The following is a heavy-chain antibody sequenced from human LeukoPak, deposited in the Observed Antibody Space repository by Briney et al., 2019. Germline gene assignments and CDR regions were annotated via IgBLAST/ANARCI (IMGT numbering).Heavy chain of an antibody. V-gene: IGHV1-18*01. Sequence: ASVKVSCKASGYTFSSYGISWVRQAPGQGLEWMGWISAYTGNTNYAQKLQGRVTMTTDTSTSTAYMELRSLRSDDTAVYYCAVDQRGAFDIWGQGTMVTVSS. D-gene: IGHD3-9*01. CDR1: GYTFSSYG. CDR3: AVDQRGAFDI. CDR2: ISAYTGNT. J-gene: IGHJ3*02.